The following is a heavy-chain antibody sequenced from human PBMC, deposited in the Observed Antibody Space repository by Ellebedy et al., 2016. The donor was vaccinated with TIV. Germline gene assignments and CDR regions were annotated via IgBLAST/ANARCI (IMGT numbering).Heavy chain of an antibody. V-gene: IGHV3-21*01. D-gene: IGHD2-21*01. CDR3: VRFPQGAPFVDYLYYMDV. Sequence: PGGSLRLSCAASAFVYGGFCMTWVRQAPGKGLEWVSSIDSSGGDTHYADSVKGRFTISRDNARNSLYLQMNSLRVEDTAVYYCVRFPQGAPFVDYLYYMDVWGKGTTVIVSS. J-gene: IGHJ6*03. CDR2: IDSSGGDT. CDR1: AFVYGGFC.